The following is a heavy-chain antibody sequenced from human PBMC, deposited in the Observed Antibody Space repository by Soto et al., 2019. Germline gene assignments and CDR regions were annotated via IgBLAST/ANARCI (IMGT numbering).Heavy chain of an antibody. CDR2: IYYSGST. CDR3: ARSPSHSNYYDSSGYYVQRLYYFDY. CDR1: DGAISGGHHY. D-gene: IGHD3-22*01. V-gene: IGHV4-30-4*01. Sequence: PSETLSLTGTVSDGAISGGHHYWSWIRQPPGKGLEWIGYIYYSGSTYYSPSLKSRVTISVDTSKNQFSLKLSYVTAADTAVYYCARSPSHSNYYDSSGYYVQRLYYFDYWGQGTLVTVSS. J-gene: IGHJ4*02.